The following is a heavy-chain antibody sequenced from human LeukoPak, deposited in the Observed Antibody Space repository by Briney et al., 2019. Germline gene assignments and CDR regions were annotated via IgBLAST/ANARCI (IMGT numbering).Heavy chain of an antibody. CDR2: FDPEDGET. J-gene: IGHJ4*02. Sequence: GASVKVYCKVSGYTLTELYMHWVRQAPGKGLEWMGGFDPEDGETIYAQKFQGRVTMTEDTSTDTAYMELSSLRSEDTAVYYCATDRLLRIAAAGILWYYRGQGTLVTVSS. CDR1: GYTLTELY. V-gene: IGHV1-24*01. D-gene: IGHD6-13*01. CDR3: ATDRLLRIAAAGILWYY.